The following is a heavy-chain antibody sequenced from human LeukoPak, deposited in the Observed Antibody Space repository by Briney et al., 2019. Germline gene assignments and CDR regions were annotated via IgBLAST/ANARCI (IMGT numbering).Heavy chain of an antibody. CDR3: AREYRGQWLGQREWFDP. CDR1: GYTFTRYG. J-gene: IGHJ5*02. Sequence: ASVKVSCKASGYTFTRYGISWVRQAPGQGLEWMGWISAYNGNTNYAQKLQGRVTMTTDTSTSTAYMELRSLRSDDTAVYYCAREYRGQWLGQREWFDPWGQGTLVTVSS. D-gene: IGHD6-19*01. V-gene: IGHV1-18*01. CDR2: ISAYNGNT.